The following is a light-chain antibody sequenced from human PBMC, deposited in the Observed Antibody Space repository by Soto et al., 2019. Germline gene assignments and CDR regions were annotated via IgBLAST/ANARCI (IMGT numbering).Light chain of an antibody. CDR3: AAWDASLNAVL. V-gene: IGLV1-47*01. CDR2: RDD. Sequence: QSVLTQPPSASGTPGQRVTISCSGSNSHIGSHFVFWYQQLPGTIPKLLIYRDDQRASGVPDRFSGSKSGTSASLAISGLRSEDEADYYCAAWDASLNAVLFGGGTKLTVL. J-gene: IGLJ2*01. CDR1: NSHIGSHF.